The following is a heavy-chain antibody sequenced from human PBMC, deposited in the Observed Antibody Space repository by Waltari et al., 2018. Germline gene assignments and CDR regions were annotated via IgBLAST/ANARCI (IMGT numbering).Heavy chain of an antibody. Sequence: LVHSGTVEKKPGTSVKVSCEASGYPFFGYFIHWVRQAPGQGLEWMGFINPNSGESNYAQKFQGRVTMTRDTSTSTAFMEVSSLTSDDTAVYYCARDRSRKNFDFWGQGTPVIVSS. CDR3: ARDRSRKNFDF. V-gene: IGHV1-2*02. CDR2: INPNSGES. CDR1: GYPFFGYF. J-gene: IGHJ4*02.